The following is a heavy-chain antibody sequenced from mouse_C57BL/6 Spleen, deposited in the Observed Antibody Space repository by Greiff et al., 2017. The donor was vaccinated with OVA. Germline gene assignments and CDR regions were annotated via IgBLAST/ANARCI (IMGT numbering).Heavy chain of an antibody. J-gene: IGHJ4*01. CDR2: ISSGSSTI. CDR3: ARGWDYDHYAMDY. CDR1: GFTFSDYG. V-gene: IGHV5-17*01. D-gene: IGHD2-4*01. Sequence: EVHLVESGGGLVKPGGSLKLSCAASGFTFSDYGMHWVRQAPEKGLEWVAYISSGSSTIYYADTVKGRFTISRDNAKNTLFLQMTSLRSEDTAMYYCARGWDYDHYAMDYWGQGTSVTVSS.